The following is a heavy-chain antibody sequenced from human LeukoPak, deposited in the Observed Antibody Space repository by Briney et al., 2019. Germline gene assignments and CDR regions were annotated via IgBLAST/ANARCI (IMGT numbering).Heavy chain of an antibody. CDR3: AKDPGSGWLYYYYYMDV. D-gene: IGHD6-19*01. CDR2: SSSGSTI. Sequence: GGSLRLSCAASGFTFSIYEMNWVRQAPGKGLEWVSSSSGSTIYYADSVKGRFTISRDNSKNTLYLQMNSLRAEDTAVYYCAKDPGSGWLYYYYYMDVWGKGTTVTISS. J-gene: IGHJ6*03. V-gene: IGHV3-48*03. CDR1: GFTFSIYE.